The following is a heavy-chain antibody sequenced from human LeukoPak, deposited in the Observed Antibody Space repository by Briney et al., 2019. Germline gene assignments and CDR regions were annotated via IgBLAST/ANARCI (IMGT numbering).Heavy chain of an antibody. CDR1: GYTFTSYG. J-gene: IGHJ4*02. V-gene: IGHV1-18*01. CDR3: ARGRWGQQLVQDLDY. CDR2: ISAYNGNT. Sequence: ASVKVSCKASGYTFTSYGISWVRQAPGQGLEWMGWISAYNGNTNYAQKLQGRVTMTTDTSTSTAYMELSSLRSEDTAVYYCARGRWGQQLVQDLDYWGQGTLVTVSS. D-gene: IGHD6-13*01.